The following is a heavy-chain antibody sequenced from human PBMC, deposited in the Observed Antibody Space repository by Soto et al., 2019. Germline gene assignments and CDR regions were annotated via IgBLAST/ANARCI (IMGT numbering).Heavy chain of an antibody. CDR1: GITFSSYG. J-gene: IGHJ4*02. CDR2: IAYDGRDK. Sequence: QVQLVESEGGVAQPGRSLTLSCVAAGITFSSYGMHWVRQAPGKGLEWVAVIAYDGRDKYYADSVKGRFIIFRDNPKNTLYLQMNSLRAEDTAVYYCGKDRGHCNCGSCYSLDSWGQGTLVTVCS. D-gene: IGHD2-15*01. CDR3: GKDRGHCNCGSCYSLDS. V-gene: IGHV3-30*18.